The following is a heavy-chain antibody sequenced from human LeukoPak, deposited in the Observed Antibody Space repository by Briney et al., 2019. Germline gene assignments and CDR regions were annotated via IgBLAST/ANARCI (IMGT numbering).Heavy chain of an antibody. V-gene: IGHV1-3*01. CDR2: IIAGTGIT. CDR1: GYNFTTYA. CDR3: ARTSGSGSFYTN. D-gene: IGHD3-10*01. Sequence: GASVKVSCKASGYNFTTYAIHWVRQAPGQRLEWMGWIIAGTGITQYSQKFQDRVTFTRDTSANAAYMEVSSLRSEDTALYFCARTSGSGSFYTNWGQGTLVTVSS. J-gene: IGHJ4*02.